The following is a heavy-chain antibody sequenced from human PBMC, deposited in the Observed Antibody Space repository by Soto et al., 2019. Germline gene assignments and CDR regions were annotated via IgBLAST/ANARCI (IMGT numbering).Heavy chain of an antibody. CDR1: GGSIIDFY. Sequence: SETLSLTYAVSGGSIIDFYWSWIRQPPGKGLEWIGYIYYSGSTNYNPSLKSRVTISVDTSKNQFSLNLRYMSPADTAVYYCARVGGLAARTFDYWGPGTLVTVSS. D-gene: IGHD6-6*01. V-gene: IGHV4-59*01. J-gene: IGHJ4*02. CDR3: ARVGGLAARTFDY. CDR2: IYYSGST.